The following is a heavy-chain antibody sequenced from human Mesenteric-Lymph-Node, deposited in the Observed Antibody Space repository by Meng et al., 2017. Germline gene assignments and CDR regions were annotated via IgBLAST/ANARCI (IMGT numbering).Heavy chain of an antibody. CDR2: IIPMFGTG. J-gene: IGHJ5*02. Sequence: SVKVSCKASGGTFSSYAINWVRQAPGQGLEWMGGIIPMFGTGNYAQQFQGRVTITADESTSTVYMELNSLTSEDTAVYYCARLVIPGAKRGDWFDPWSQGTLVTVPQ. D-gene: IGHD4/OR15-4a*01. V-gene: IGHV1-69*13. CDR3: ARLVIPGAKRGDWFDP. CDR1: GGTFSSYA.